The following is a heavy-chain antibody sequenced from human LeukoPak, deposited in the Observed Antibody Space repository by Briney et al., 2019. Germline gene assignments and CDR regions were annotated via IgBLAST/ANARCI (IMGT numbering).Heavy chain of an antibody. D-gene: IGHD5-18*01. CDR3: ARGSSYGYNFDY. Sequence: SETLSLTCTVSGASISSYYWNWIRQSPGKGLEWIGYIYYSGSTNYNPSLKSRVTISVDTSKNQFSLKLSSVTAADTAVYYCARGSSYGYNFDYWGQGTLVTVSS. J-gene: IGHJ4*02. CDR1: GASISSYY. V-gene: IGHV4-59*01. CDR2: IYYSGST.